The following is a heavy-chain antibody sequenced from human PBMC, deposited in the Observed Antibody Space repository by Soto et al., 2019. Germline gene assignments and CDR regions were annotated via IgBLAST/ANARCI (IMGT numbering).Heavy chain of an antibody. V-gene: IGHV3-30-3*01. J-gene: IGHJ4*02. CDR2: ISHHAANT. Sequence: QVQFVESGGGVVQPGTSLKVSCAASGFTFSNTPMHWVRRAPGKGLEWVATISHHAANTYYPDSVKGRFTISRDNSKSTLYLQMNSLRAEDTAVYYCAKDAGQLGSAVYFDHWGQGTLVTV. CDR3: AKDAGQLGSAVYFDH. CDR1: GFTFSNTP. D-gene: IGHD7-27*01.